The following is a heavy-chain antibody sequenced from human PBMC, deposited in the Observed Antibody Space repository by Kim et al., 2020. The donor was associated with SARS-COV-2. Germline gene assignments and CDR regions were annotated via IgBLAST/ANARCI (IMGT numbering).Heavy chain of an antibody. Sequence: AAYVKGRFTISRDNSKNIAYLQMNSLKTEDTAFYYCTRGDAADYPFFGYWGQGTLVTVSS. V-gene: IGHV3-49*02. CDR3: TRGDAADYPFFGY. J-gene: IGHJ4*02. D-gene: IGHD4-17*01.